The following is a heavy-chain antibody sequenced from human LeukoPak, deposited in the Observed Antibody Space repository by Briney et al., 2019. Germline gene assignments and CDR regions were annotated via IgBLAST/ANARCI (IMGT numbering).Heavy chain of an antibody. V-gene: IGHV1-46*01. CDR2: INPSGGST. J-gene: IGHJ4*02. CDR3: ARGPGITIFGVVIIEELDY. Sequence: ASVKLSCKASGYTFTSYYMHWARQAPGQGLEWRGIINPSGGSTSYAQKFQGRVTMTRDTSTSTVYMELSSLRSEDTAVYYCARGPGITIFGVVIIEELDYWGQGTLVTVSS. CDR1: GYTFTSYY. D-gene: IGHD3-3*01.